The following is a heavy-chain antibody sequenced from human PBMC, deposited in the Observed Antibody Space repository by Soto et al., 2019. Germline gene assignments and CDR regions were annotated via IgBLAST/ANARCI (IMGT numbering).Heavy chain of an antibody. Sequence: SETLSLSCTVSGGSISSYYWSWIRQPPGKGLEWIGYIYYSGSTNYNPSLKSRVNISVDTSKNQLSLKLSSVTAADTAVYYCARGYYDSSGPNWFDPWGQGTLVTVSS. CDR1: GGSISSYY. J-gene: IGHJ5*02. D-gene: IGHD3-22*01. CDR2: IYYSGST. CDR3: ARGYYDSSGPNWFDP. V-gene: IGHV4-59*08.